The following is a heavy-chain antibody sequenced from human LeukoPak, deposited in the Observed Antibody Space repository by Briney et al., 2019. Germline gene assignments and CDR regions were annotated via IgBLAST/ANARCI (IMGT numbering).Heavy chain of an antibody. CDR2: IYTSGST. Sequence: TSETLSLTCTVSGGSISSYYWSWIRQPARKGLEWIGRIYTSGSTNYNPSLKSRVTMSVNTSKNQFPLKLSSVTAADTAVYYCARVRDYGDYALDYWGQGTLVTVSS. CDR3: ARVRDYGDYALDY. CDR1: GGSISSYY. J-gene: IGHJ4*02. D-gene: IGHD4-17*01. V-gene: IGHV4-4*07.